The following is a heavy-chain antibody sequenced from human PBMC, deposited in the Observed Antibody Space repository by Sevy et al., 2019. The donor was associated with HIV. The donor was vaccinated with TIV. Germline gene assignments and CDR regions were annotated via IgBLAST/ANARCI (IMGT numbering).Heavy chain of an antibody. V-gene: IGHV5-51*01. J-gene: IGHJ3*02. D-gene: IGHD3-10*01. CDR1: GYSFTSYW. CDR2: IYPGDSDT. Sequence: GESLKISCKGSGYSFTSYWIGWVRQMPGKGLEWMGIIYPGDSDTRYSQSFQGQVTISADKSISTAYLQWSSLKASDTAMYYCARLFVASMVRGVIGEAFDIWGQGTMVTVSS. CDR3: ARLFVASMVRGVIGEAFDI.